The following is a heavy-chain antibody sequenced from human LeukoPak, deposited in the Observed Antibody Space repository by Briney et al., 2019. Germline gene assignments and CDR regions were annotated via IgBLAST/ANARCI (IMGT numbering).Heavy chain of an antibody. CDR2: IYTSGST. CDR1: GGSISSGSYY. Sequence: SETLSLTCSVSGGSISSGSYYWNWIRQPAGKGLEWIGRIYTSGSTNYNPSLKSRVTISVDTSKNQFSLKLSSVTAADTAVYYCARAPIGYCSSTNCYGSKFDYWGQGTLVTVSS. D-gene: IGHD2-2*01. CDR3: ARAPIGYCSSTNCYGSKFDY. J-gene: IGHJ4*02. V-gene: IGHV4-61*02.